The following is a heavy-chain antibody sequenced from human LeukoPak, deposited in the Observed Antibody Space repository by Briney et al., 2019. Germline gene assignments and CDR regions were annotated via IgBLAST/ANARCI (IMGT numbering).Heavy chain of an antibody. V-gene: IGHV4-31*03. D-gene: IGHD3-22*01. CDR2: IYYSVST. Sequence: SETLSLTCTVSGGSISSGGYYWSWIRQHPGKGLEWIGYIYYSVSTYYNPSLKSRFTISVYTSKNRFSLKLSCVSGPATAGYECASDVFFAGNHYPNWFDPWGQGTLVTVSS. J-gene: IGHJ5*02. CDR3: ASDVFFAGNHYPNWFDP. CDR1: GGSISSGGYY.